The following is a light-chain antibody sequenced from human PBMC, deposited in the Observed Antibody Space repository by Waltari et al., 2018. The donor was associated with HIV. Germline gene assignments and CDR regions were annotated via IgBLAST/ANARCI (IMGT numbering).Light chain of an antibody. CDR1: SSDVGAYNF. CDR2: EAA. J-gene: IGLJ2*01. V-gene: IGLV2-14*01. Sequence: QSALTQPASVSGSPGQSIAISCTGTSSDVGAYNFVSWYQQHPDKAPKLFIYEAAHRPSGVSDRFSGSKSGNTASLTISGLQAEDEADYYCASYTTTTTPHMVFGGGTRLSVL. CDR3: ASYTTTTTPHMV.